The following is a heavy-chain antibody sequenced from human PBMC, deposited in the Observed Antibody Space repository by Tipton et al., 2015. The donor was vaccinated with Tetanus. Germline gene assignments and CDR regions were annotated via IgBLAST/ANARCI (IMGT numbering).Heavy chain of an antibody. Sequence: SLRLSCTASGFTFKSYTMNWVRQAPGNGLEWVAAISGSRLTPYYADSVKGRFTISRDNSKNTVSLQLNSLRADDTAIYYCAKEALGVLNLWGKGTTVIVSS. V-gene: IGHV3-23*01. CDR1: GFTFKSYT. CDR2: ISGSRLTP. J-gene: IGHJ6*04. D-gene: IGHD1-14*01. CDR3: AKEALGVLNL.